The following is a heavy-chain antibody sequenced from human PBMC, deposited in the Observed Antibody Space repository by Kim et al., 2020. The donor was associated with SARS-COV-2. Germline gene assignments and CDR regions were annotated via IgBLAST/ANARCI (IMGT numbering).Heavy chain of an antibody. CDR2: IIPILGIA. J-gene: IGHJ5*02. CDR1: GGTFSSYT. V-gene: IGHV1-69*04. D-gene: IGHD4-17*01. Sequence: SVKVSCKASGGTFSSYTISWVRQAPGQGLEWMGRIIPILGIANYAQKFQGRVTITADKSTSTAYMELSSLRSEDTAVYYCAREGRDGDYVWGNWFEPWGQGTLVTVSS. CDR3: AREGRDGDYVWGNWFEP.